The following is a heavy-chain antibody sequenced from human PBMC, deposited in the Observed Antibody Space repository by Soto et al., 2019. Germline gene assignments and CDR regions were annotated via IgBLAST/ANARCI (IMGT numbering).Heavy chain of an antibody. D-gene: IGHD3-22*01. J-gene: IGHJ3*02. CDR1: GITFNIHW. CDR2: INYDGGST. CDR3: ARGGAYYDSSGYHDDAFDI. V-gene: IGHV3-74*01. Sequence: EVQLVESGGGLVQPGGSLRLSCAASGITFNIHWMHWVRQAPGKGLVWVSRINYDGGSTSYADAVKGRFTISRDNAKNTLYLTMNSLRAEDTAVYYCARGGAYYDSSGYHDDAFDIWGQGTTVTVSS.